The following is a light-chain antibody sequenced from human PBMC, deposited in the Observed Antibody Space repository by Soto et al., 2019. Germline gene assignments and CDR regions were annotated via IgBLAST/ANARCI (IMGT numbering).Light chain of an antibody. Sequence: EIPLTQSPSSLAASVVDRLTLTCRASRNVSIYLNWYQHKPGKGPTLLIHATSNLQIVVPSRFSGSGSGTEFTLTVSSLEPEDFGTYYCQQSYKMPSFGQGTRLDIK. V-gene: IGKV1-39*01. J-gene: IGKJ5*01. CDR1: RNVSIY. CDR2: ATS. CDR3: QQSYKMPS.